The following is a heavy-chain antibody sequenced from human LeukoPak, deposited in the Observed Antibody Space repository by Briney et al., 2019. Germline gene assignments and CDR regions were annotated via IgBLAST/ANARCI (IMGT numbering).Heavy chain of an antibody. D-gene: IGHD4-11*01. CDR3: AKDLMTTVTTLDY. V-gene: IGHV3-30*02. CDR2: IRYDGSNK. J-gene: IGHJ4*02. CDR1: GFTFSNYG. Sequence: GGSLRLSCAASGFTFSNYGMHWVRQAPGKGLEWVSFIRYDGSNKYYGDSVKGRFTISRDNSKNTLYLQMNSLRGEDTAVYYCAKDLMTTVTTLDYWAQGTLVTVSS.